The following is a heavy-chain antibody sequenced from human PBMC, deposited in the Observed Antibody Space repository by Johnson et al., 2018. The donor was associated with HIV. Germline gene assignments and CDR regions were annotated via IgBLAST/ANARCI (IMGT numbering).Heavy chain of an antibody. J-gene: IGHJ3*02. V-gene: IGHV3-30*02. Sequence: QVQLVESGGGVVQPGGSLRLSCAASGFTFSSYAMHWVRQAPGKGLEWVAFIRYDGSNNYYADSVKGRFTISRDNSKNTLSLQMISLRAEDTAMYYCAKARSILDYGGFDAFDIWGQGTLVIVSS. CDR1: GFTFSSYA. CDR2: IRYDGSNN. CDR3: AKARSILDYGGFDAFDI. D-gene: IGHD4-23*01.